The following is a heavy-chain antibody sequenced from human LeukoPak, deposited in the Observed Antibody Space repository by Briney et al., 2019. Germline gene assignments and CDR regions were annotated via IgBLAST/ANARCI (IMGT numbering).Heavy chain of an antibody. CDR3: ARGYCSGGSCYSDYYYYMDV. Sequence: SVKVSCKASGGTFSSYAISWVRQAPGQGLEWMGGIIPIFGTANYAQKFQGRVTITADKSTSTAYMELSSLRSEDTAVYYCARGYCSGGSCYSDYYYYMDVWGKGTTVTVSS. CDR2: IIPIFGTA. CDR1: GGTFSSYA. D-gene: IGHD2-15*01. J-gene: IGHJ6*03. V-gene: IGHV1-69*06.